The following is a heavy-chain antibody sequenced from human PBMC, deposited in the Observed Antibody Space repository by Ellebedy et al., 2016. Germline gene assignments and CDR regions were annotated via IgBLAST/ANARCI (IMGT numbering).Heavy chain of an antibody. D-gene: IGHD2-2*01. V-gene: IGHV3-21*01. J-gene: IGHJ6*02. Sequence: AGSLRLSXPASGFSLTSYNLNWVRQAPAKGQDWVSSISITRSYMYYADPVKGRFTISRDNAKNSLFLQMKSLRAEDTAIYYCAREDTVIVSVAMGEYGMDVWGQGTTVTVSS. CDR2: ISITRSYM. CDR1: GFSLTSYN. CDR3: AREDTVIVSVAMGEYGMDV.